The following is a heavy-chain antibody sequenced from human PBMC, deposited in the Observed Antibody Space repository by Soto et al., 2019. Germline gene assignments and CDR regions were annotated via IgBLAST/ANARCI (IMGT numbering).Heavy chain of an antibody. CDR3: ARGEYQLLQYYYYGMDV. Sequence: PLETLSLTCAVYGGSFSGYYWSWIRQPPGKGLEWIGEINHSGSTNYNPSLKSRVTISVDTSKNQFSLKLSSVTAADTAVYYCARGEYQLLQYYYYGMDVWGQGTTVTVSS. CDR2: INHSGST. J-gene: IGHJ6*02. D-gene: IGHD2-2*01. V-gene: IGHV4-34*01. CDR1: GGSFSGYY.